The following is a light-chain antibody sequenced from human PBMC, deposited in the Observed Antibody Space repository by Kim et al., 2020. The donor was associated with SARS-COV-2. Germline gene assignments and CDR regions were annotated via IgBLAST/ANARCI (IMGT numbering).Light chain of an antibody. J-gene: IGKJ4*01. V-gene: IGKV1-12*01. CDR1: EGISLW. Sequence: ASLGDRLTLPCRAAEGISLWLAWYHQKPVKAPKLLIYAASSLLSSVPSRFSGSVSGTDFPLPISSLQPEDFATYYCQHANIFPLTFCAGTKVYI. CDR3: QHANIFPLT. CDR2: AAS.